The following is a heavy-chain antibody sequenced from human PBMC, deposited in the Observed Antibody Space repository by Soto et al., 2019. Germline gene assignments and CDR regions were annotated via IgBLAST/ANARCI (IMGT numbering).Heavy chain of an antibody. CDR2: ISPNNGNT. CDR1: GYSFSNYE. Sequence: QVQLVQSGAELKKPGASVKVSCKASGYSFSNYEISWVRQAPGQGLEWMGWISPNNGNTNYAQKFQRRVSMNTDTSTSTAYREMRSLRSDDTAVYYCAIRQGTINNFGVVTEDDAWGKGTLVTVSS. V-gene: IGHV1-18*01. CDR3: AIRQGTINNFGVVTEDDA. J-gene: IGHJ5*02. D-gene: IGHD3-3*02.